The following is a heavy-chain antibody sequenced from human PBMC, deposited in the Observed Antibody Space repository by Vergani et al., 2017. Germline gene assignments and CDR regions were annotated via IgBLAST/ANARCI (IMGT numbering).Heavy chain of an antibody. D-gene: IGHD3-9*01. CDR2: ISPDGFST. Sequence: QVQLVQSGAEVGKPGASVKISCKASGYTFTAYYIHWVRQALEQGLEWVGVISPDGFSTFYAQKFQGRVTITRDTSTSTVYVEVTSLRSDDTAVYYCAREPPLTGFFDYWGQGTLVTVSS. J-gene: IGHJ4*02. CDR3: AREPPLTGFFDY. CDR1: GYTFTAYY. V-gene: IGHV1-46*03.